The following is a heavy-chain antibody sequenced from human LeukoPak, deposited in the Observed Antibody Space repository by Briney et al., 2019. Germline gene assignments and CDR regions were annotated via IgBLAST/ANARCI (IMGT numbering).Heavy chain of an antibody. D-gene: IGHD3-10*01. J-gene: IGHJ4*02. V-gene: IGHV3-23*01. Sequence: GGSLRLSCAASGFTFSSYGMSWVRQAPGKGLEWVSAISGSGGSTYCADSVKGRFTISRDNSKNTLYLQMNSLRAEDTAVYYCAKDDAWLRFGEWSQGTLVTVSS. CDR1: GFTFSSYG. CDR2: ISGSGGST. CDR3: AKDDAWLRFGE.